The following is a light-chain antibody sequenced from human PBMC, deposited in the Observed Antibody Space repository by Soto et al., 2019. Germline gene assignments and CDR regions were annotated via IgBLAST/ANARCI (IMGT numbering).Light chain of an antibody. CDR1: QSVSSSY. J-gene: IGKJ1*01. CDR3: QQYNNWLWT. Sequence: EIVLTQSPGTLSLSPGERATLSCRASQSVSSSYLAWYQQKPGQAPRLLIYGASSRATGIPARFSGSGSGTDFTLTISSLEPEDFAVYYCQQYNNWLWTFGQGTKVDIK. CDR2: GAS. V-gene: IGKV3-20*01.